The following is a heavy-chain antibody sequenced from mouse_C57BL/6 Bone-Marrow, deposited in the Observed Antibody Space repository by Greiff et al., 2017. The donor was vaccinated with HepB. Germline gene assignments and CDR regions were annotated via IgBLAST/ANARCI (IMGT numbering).Heavy chain of an antibody. V-gene: IGHV1-81*01. J-gene: IGHJ4*01. CDR1: GYTFTSYG. Sequence: LVESGAELARPGASVKLSCKASGYTFTSYGISWVKQRTGQGLEWIGEIYPRSGNTYYNEKFKGKATLTADKSSSTAYMELRCLTSEDSAVYFCARMDYSNLYAMDYWGQGTSVTVSS. CDR3: ARMDYSNLYAMDY. D-gene: IGHD2-5*01. CDR2: IYPRSGNT.